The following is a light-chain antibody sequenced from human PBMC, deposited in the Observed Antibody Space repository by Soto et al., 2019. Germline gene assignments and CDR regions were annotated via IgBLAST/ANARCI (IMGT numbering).Light chain of an antibody. Sequence: EIELTQSPCTPSLSQRDRATLSCRASQSVSRSYLGWYQQKPGQAPRLLMYGASIRAAGVPDRFSGSGSGTEFTLTISRLEPEDFTVYYCHHYETFGQGTKVDIK. V-gene: IGKV3-20*01. J-gene: IGKJ1*01. CDR3: HHYET. CDR2: GAS. CDR1: QSVSRSY.